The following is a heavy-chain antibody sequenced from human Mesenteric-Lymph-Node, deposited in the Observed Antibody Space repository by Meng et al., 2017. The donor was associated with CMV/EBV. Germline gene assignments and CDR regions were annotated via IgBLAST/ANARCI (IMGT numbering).Heavy chain of an antibody. CDR2: INHSGST. CDR3: ARGQGKPDY. CDR1: GGAFTGAN. Sequence: QVQLQQWGAGLLKPSETLSLTWGVYGGAFTGANWSGIRQPPGKGLXWFGEINHSGSTNYNPSLKSRVTISVDTSKNQFSLKLSSVTAADTAVYYCARGQGKPDYWGQGTLVTVSS. J-gene: IGHJ4*02. V-gene: IGHV4-34*01.